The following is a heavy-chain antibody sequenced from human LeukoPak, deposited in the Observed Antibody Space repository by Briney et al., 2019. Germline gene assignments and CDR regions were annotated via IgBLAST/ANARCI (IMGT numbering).Heavy chain of an antibody. V-gene: IGHV4-39*01. CDR3: ASHRSSCRGGSGYSQGRFEY. CDR1: GGSIINSDYY. J-gene: IGHJ4*02. CDR2: IYYSGST. Sequence: PSETLSLICTVSGGSIINSDYYWGWIRQPPGKGLEWIGSIYYSGSTYYNPSLKSRVTISVNTSKKQFSLNLGSVTAADTAVYYFASHRSSCRGGSGYSQGRFEYWGQRTKVTVSS. D-gene: IGHD6-19*01.